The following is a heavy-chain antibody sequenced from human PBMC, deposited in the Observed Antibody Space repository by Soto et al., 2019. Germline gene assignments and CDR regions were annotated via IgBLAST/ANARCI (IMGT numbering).Heavy chain of an antibody. D-gene: IGHD2-15*01. Sequence: QVQLVESGGGVVQPGRSLRLSCAASGFTFSSYGMHWVRQAPGKGLEWVAVISYDGSNKYYADSVKGRFTISRDNSKNTLYLQMNSLRADDTAVYYCAKDIRGYCSGGSCSTTFDYWGQGTLVTVSS. V-gene: IGHV3-30*18. J-gene: IGHJ4*02. CDR2: ISYDGSNK. CDR3: AKDIRGYCSGGSCSTTFDY. CDR1: GFTFSSYG.